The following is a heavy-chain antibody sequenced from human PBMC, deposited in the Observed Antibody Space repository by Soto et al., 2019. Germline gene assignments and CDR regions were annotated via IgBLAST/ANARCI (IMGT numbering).Heavy chain of an antibody. Sequence: EVQLVESGGGLVQPGRSLRLSCAASGFTFDDYAMHWVRQAPGKGLEWVSGISWNSGSIGYADSVKGRFTISRDNAKNSLYLQMNSLRAEDTALYYCAKDISPRDHYDILTGYYSNYFDYWGQGTLVTVSS. J-gene: IGHJ4*02. CDR2: ISWNSGSI. D-gene: IGHD3-9*01. CDR1: GFTFDDYA. V-gene: IGHV3-9*01. CDR3: AKDISPRDHYDILTGYYSNYFDY.